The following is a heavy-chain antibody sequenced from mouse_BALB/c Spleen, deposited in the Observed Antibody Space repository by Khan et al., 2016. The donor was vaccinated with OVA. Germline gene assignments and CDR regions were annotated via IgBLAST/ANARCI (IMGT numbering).Heavy chain of an antibody. CDR1: GYSFTNYG. J-gene: IGHJ1*01. D-gene: IGHD2-3*01. V-gene: IGHV9-3-1*01. CDR2: INTYTGEP. Sequence: QVQLKQSGPEVKKPGETVKISCKASGYSFTNYGMNWVRQAPGKGLKWMGWINTYTGEPTYADDFKGRFAFSLETSASTAYLQINNLKNEDTAAYFCASDGYWYVDVWGAGTTVTVSS. CDR3: ASDGYWYVDV.